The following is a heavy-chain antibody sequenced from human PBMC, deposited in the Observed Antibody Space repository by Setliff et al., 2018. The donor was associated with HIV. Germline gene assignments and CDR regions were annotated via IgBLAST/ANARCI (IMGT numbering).Heavy chain of an antibody. CDR1: GGSISSGDYY. Sequence: SETLSLTCTVSGGSISSGDYYWTWIRQPAGKGLQWIGRIHTSGTTNYNPSLKRRVTISVDTSKSQFSLKLSSLTAADRAVFYCARYICGTTACYAVDVWGPGTMVTVSS. D-gene: IGHD2-2*01. CDR3: ARYICGTTACYAVDV. CDR2: IHTSGTT. J-gene: IGHJ3*01. V-gene: IGHV4-61*02.